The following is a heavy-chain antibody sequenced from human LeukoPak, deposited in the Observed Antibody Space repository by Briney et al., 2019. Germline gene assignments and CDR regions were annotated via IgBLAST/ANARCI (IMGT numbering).Heavy chain of an antibody. CDR3: VRDDWRGLGNRNDVANFDF. J-gene: IGHJ4*02. D-gene: IGHD1-1*01. CDR2: ISVSRGDT. V-gene: IGHV1-18*01. Sequence: ASVKVSFKASGYTFSRYGISWVRQAPGQGLEWMAWISVSRGDTQYAQKFQGRVTMTTDTSTSTDYMELKSLRSDDTAVYYCVRDDWRGLGNRNDVANFDFWGQGTLVTVSS. CDR1: GYTFSRYG.